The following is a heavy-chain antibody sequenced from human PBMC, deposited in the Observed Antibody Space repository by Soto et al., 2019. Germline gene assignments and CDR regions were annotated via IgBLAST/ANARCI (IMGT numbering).Heavy chain of an antibody. CDR1: GDSVSSNSAA. CDR2: TYYRSKWYN. CDR3: ARGTRSYDFWSGSKDYYYYYGMDV. Sequence: PSQTLSLTCAISGDSVSSNSAAWNWIRQSPSRGLEWLGRTYYRSKWYNDYAVSVKSRITINPDTSKNQFSLQLNSVTPEDTAVYYCARGTRSYDFWSGSKDYYYYYGMDVWGQGTTVTVSS. D-gene: IGHD3-3*01. J-gene: IGHJ6*02. V-gene: IGHV6-1*01.